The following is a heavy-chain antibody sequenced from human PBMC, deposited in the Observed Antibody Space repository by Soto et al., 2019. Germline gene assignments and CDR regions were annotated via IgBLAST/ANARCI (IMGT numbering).Heavy chain of an antibody. J-gene: IGHJ5*02. CDR1: GGSISSSSYY. V-gene: IGHV4-39*01. D-gene: IGHD6-13*01. Sequence: SETLSLTCTVSGGSISSSSYYWGWIRQPPGKGLEWIGSIYYSGSTYYNPSLKSRVTISVDTSKNQFSLKLSSVTAADTAVYYCARPKQQLVYGWFDPWGQGTLVTVSS. CDR2: IYYSGST. CDR3: ARPKQQLVYGWFDP.